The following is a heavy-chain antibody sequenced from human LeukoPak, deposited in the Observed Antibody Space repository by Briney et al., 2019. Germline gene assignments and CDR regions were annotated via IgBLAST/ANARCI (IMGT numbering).Heavy chain of an antibody. CDR3: ARSIAAAGRSYYFDY. Sequence: GASVKVSCKASGYTFTGYYMHWVRQAPGQGLEWMGWINPNSGGTNYAQKFQGRVTMTRDTSISTAYMELSRLRSDDTAVYHCARSIAAAGRSYYFDYWGQGTLVTVSS. D-gene: IGHD6-13*01. CDR1: GYTFTGYY. V-gene: IGHV1-2*02. CDR2: INPNSGGT. J-gene: IGHJ4*02.